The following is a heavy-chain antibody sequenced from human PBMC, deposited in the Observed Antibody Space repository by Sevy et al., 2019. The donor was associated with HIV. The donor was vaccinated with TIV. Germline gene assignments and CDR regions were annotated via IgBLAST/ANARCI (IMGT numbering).Heavy chain of an antibody. CDR3: ARALGRIEAFDI. Sequence: ASVKVSCKASGYTFTSYGINWVRQAPGQGLEWMGWISAYKGNTNYAQKLQGRVTMTTDTSTSTAYMELRSLGSDDTAVYYCARALGRIEAFDIWGQGTMVTVSS. CDR1: GYTFTSYG. V-gene: IGHV1-18*01. D-gene: IGHD2-15*01. J-gene: IGHJ3*02. CDR2: ISAYKGNT.